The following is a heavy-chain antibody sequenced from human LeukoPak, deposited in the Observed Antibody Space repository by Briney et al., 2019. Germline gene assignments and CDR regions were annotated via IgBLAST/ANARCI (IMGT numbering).Heavy chain of an antibody. CDR3: ARGRIPVYDTSGYYPYEYYGLDV. J-gene: IGHJ6*02. V-gene: IGHV4-34*01. Sequence: SETLSLTCAVYGESFSGYYWNWIRQPPGKGLEWIGEIIHSGSTNYNPSLKSRVTISGDTSKNQFSLKLTSVTAADTAAYYCARGRIPVYDTSGYYPYEYYGLDVWGQGTTVTVSS. D-gene: IGHD3-22*01. CDR1: GESFSGYY. CDR2: IIHSGST.